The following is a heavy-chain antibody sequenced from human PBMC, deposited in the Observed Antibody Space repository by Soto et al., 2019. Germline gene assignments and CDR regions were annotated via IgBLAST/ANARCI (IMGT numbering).Heavy chain of an antibody. CDR3: VRDSDWAFDQ. D-gene: IGHD2-21*01. Sequence: GETLILSGVASGFTLVYYNMSWVRQAPGKGLECISYFSTTNAIYYADSVKGRFTISRDNAKNSLFLQMDSLRDEDTAVYHCVRDSDWAFDQWGPGILVTVSS. V-gene: IGHV3-11*04. CDR1: GFTLVYYN. J-gene: IGHJ4*02. CDR2: FSTTNAI.